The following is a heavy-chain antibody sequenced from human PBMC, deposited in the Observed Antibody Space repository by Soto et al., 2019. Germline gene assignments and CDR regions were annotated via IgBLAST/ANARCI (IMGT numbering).Heavy chain of an antibody. Sequence: PSETLSLTCTVSGGSISSYYWSWIRQPPGKGLEWIGYIYYSGSTNYNPSLKSRVTISVDTSKNQFSLKLSSVTAADTAVYYCARHGGYDFWSGYYPTYFDYWGQGTLVTVS. D-gene: IGHD3-3*01. V-gene: IGHV4-59*08. CDR3: ARHGGYDFWSGYYPTYFDY. J-gene: IGHJ4*02. CDR2: IYYSGST. CDR1: GGSISSYY.